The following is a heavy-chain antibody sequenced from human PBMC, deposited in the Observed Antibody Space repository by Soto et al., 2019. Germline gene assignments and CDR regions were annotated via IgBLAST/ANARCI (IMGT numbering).Heavy chain of an antibody. CDR3: ARDSCFDY. V-gene: IGHV1-46*01. CDR2: INPSGGGT. CDR1: GYTLTSNY. J-gene: IGHJ4*02. Sequence: ASVKVSCKASGYTLTSNYMHWVRQAPGKGLEWMGIINPSGGGTSYAQKFQARVTMTTDTSTTTVYMETSSLRSEDTAMYYCARDSCFDYWGQGTLVTVSS.